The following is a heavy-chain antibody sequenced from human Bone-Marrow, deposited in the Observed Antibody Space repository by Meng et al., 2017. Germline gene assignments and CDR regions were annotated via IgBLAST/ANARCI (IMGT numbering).Heavy chain of an antibody. Sequence: ASVKVSCKASGYTFTSYDINWLRQATGQGLEWMGWMNPNSGNTGYAQKFQGRVTITRSTSISTAYMELSSLRSEDTAVYYCARGELSLLWFGESPFDYWGQGTLVTVSS. V-gene: IGHV1-8*03. J-gene: IGHJ4*02. CDR1: GYTFTSYD. CDR2: MNPNSGNT. D-gene: IGHD3-10*01. CDR3: ARGELSLLWFGESPFDY.